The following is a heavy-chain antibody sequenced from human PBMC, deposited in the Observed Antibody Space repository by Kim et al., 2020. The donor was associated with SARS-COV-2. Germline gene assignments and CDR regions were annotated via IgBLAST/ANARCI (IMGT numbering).Heavy chain of an antibody. V-gene: IGHV3-30*18. CDR1: GFTFSSYG. Sequence: GGSLRLSCAASGFTFSSYGMHWVRQAPGKGLEWVAVISYDGSNTYYAESVKGRFTISRDNSKNTLYLQMNSLRAEDTAVYYCAKDRPSSGGYMVGWGEGTTVTLSS. CDR3: AKDRPSSGGYMVG. D-gene: IGHD6-6*01. CDR2: ISYDGSNT. J-gene: IGHJ6*03.